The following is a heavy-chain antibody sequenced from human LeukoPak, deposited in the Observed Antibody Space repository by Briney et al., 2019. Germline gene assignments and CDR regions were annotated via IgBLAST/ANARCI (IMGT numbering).Heavy chain of an antibody. J-gene: IGHJ4*02. V-gene: IGHV3-23*01. Sequence: PGGSLRLSCAASGLTFSNYAMNWVRQTPGKGLEWVSGISASSGSISYADAVKGRFTISRDNSMNTVYLQMNSLRAEDTAVYYCAKDLWGYFDYWGQGTLVTVSS. CDR2: ISASSGSI. CDR1: GLTFSNYA. CDR3: AKDLWGYFDY. D-gene: IGHD3-16*01.